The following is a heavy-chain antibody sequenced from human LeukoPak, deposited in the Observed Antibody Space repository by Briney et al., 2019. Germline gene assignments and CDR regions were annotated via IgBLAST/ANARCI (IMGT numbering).Heavy chain of an antibody. CDR2: ISAYNGNT. V-gene: IGHV1-18*01. CDR1: GYTFTSYG. Sequence: ASVKVSCKASGYTFTSYGISWVRQAPGQGLEWMGWISAYNGNTNYAQKLQGRVTMTTDTSTSTAYMELRSLRSDDTAVYYCARVGTYYDFWSGSYRRWFDPWGQGTLVTVSS. D-gene: IGHD3-3*01. CDR3: ARVGTYYDFWSGSYRRWFDP. J-gene: IGHJ5*02.